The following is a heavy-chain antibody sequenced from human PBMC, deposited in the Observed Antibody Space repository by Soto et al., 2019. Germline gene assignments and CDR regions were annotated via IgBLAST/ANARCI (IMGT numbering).Heavy chain of an antibody. CDR2: ISSTSTNI. J-gene: IGHJ3*01. V-gene: IGHV3-21*01. D-gene: IGHD2-2*01. Sequence: GGSLRLSCAASGFTFSSYIMHWVRQAPGKGLEWISTISSTSTNIYYADSVKGRFTISRDNPKNSLLLQMNSLRAEDMAVYYCARGIIPSSLVTFDVWGQGTVVTVSS. CDR3: ARGIIPSSLVTFDV. CDR1: GFTFSSYI.